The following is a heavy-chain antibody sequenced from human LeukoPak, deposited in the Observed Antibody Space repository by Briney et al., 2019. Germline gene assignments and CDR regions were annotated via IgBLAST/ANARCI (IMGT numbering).Heavy chain of an antibody. CDR2: NSGST. V-gene: IGHV4-59*08. CDR1: GDSLSDYF. D-gene: IGHD1-26*01. J-gene: IGHJ3*02. Sequence: SETLSLTCTVSGDSLSDYFWSWIRQPPGKGLEWIGYNSGSTNYNASLKSRVTILLVRSKNQSSLKLSSVTAADTAVYYCARGRGYGGNYLRSFDIWGQGTMVTVSS. CDR3: ARGRGYGGNYLRSFDI.